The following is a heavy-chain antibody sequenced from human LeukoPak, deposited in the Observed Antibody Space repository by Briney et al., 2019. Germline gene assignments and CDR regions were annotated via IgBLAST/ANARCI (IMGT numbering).Heavy chain of an antibody. V-gene: IGHV1-2*02. CDR3: ARAGVVPAAIRSPFDF. Sequence: GASVKVSCRTSRYTFTGYYMHWVRQAPGQGLEWMGWINPKNGDTNYAQKFQGRVPMTRDTSIDTAFMELSNLRSDDTAVYYCARAGVVPAAIRSPFDFWGQGTLVTVSS. J-gene: IGHJ4*02. CDR1: RYTFTGYY. D-gene: IGHD2-2*02. CDR2: INPKNGDT.